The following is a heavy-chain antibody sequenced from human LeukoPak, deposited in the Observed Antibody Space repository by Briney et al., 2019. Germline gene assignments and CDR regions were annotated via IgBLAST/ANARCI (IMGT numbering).Heavy chain of an antibody. CDR3: ARELITMVRGVDYYYRMDV. V-gene: IGHV3-74*01. J-gene: IGHJ6*02. D-gene: IGHD3-10*01. CDR2: INSDGSST. CDR1: GFTFSSYW. Sequence: GGSLRLSCAASGFTFSSYWMHWVRQAPGKGLVWVSRINSDGSSTSYADSVKGRFTISRDNAKNTLYLQMNSLRAEDTAVYYCARELITMVRGVDYYYRMDVWGQGTTVTVSS.